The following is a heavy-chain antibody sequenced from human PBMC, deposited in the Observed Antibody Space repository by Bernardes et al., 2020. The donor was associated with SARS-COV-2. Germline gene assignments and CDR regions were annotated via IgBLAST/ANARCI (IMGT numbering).Heavy chain of an antibody. D-gene: IGHD5-12*01. V-gene: IGHV3-23*01. Sequence: GGSLRLSCAVSEFTFSNFAMTWVRQAPGKGLEWVSPISISGADTYYADSVKGRFTISRDNSKKTLYLQMNSLRADDTAEYSCAKDPLRYTGWFGMDVWGQGTTVTVSS. CDR1: EFTFSNFA. CDR3: AKDPLRYTGWFGMDV. J-gene: IGHJ6*02. CDR2: ISISGADT.